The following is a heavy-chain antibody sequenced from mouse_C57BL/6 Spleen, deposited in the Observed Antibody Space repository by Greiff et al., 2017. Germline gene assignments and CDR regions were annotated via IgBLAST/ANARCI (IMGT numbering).Heavy chain of an antibody. Sequence: QVHVKQSGAELVKPGASVKLSCKASGYTFTSYWMHWVKQRPGRGLEWIGRIDPNSGGTKYNEKFKSKATLTVDKPSSTAYMQLSSLTSEDSAVYYCARGGNPMDYFDYWGQGTTLTVSS. CDR1: GYTFTSYW. J-gene: IGHJ2*01. CDR2: IDPNSGGT. CDR3: ARGGNPMDYFDY. V-gene: IGHV1-72*01. D-gene: IGHD2-1*01.